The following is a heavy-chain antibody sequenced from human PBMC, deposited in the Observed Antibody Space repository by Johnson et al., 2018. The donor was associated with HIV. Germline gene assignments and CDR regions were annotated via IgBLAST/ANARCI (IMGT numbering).Heavy chain of an antibody. J-gene: IGHJ3*02. V-gene: IGHV3-15*01. Sequence: VQLVESGGGVVQPGRSLRLSCAASGFTVSRNYMSWVRQAPGKGLEWVGRIKSKTDGGTTAYAAPVKGRFTISRDDSKNTLYVQMKSLKTEDTAVYYCTTDHYFLDALDIWGQGTMVTVSS. CDR3: TTDHYFLDALDI. D-gene: IGHD2/OR15-2a*01. CDR1: GFTVSRNY. CDR2: IKSKTDGGTT.